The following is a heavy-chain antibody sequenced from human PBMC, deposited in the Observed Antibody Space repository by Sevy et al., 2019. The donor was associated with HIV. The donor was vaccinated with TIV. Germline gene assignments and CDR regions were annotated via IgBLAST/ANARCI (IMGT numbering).Heavy chain of an antibody. D-gene: IGHD2-2*01. J-gene: IGHJ4*02. Sequence: SETLSLTCTVSGGSISSYYWSWIRQPPGKGLEWIGYIYYSGSTNYNPSLKSRVTISVDTSKNQFSLTLSPVTAADTDLYYCARESGSSSWYFDYWGQGTLVTVSS. V-gene: IGHV4-59*01. CDR2: IYYSGST. CDR3: ARESGSSSWYFDY. CDR1: GGSISSYY.